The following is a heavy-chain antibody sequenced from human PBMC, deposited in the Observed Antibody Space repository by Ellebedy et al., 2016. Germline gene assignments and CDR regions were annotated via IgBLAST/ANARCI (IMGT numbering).Heavy chain of an antibody. D-gene: IGHD6-19*01. CDR3: ARGFGSGWTEGFDY. Sequence: GESLKISCVASRLTFSFNWVRQAPGKGLEWVSYIDTSANIIYYADSVKGRFTLSRDNAENSLYLQMNSLRAEDTAVYYCARGFGSGWTEGFDYWGQGTLVTVSS. J-gene: IGHJ4*02. CDR2: IDTSANII. CDR1: RLTFS. V-gene: IGHV3-48*04.